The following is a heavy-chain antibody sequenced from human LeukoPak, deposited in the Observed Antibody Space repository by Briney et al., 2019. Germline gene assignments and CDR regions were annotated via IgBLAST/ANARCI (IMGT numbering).Heavy chain of an antibody. CDR2: ISAYNGNT. CDR3: ARGTGDYYDSSGRNWFDP. V-gene: IGHV1-18*01. Sequence: ASVKVSFKASGYTFTSYGISWVRQAPGQGLEWMGWISAYNGNTNYAQKLQGRVTMTTDTSTSTAYMELRSLRSDDTAVYYCARGTGDYYDSSGRNWFDPWGQGTLVTVSS. CDR1: GYTFTSYG. J-gene: IGHJ5*02. D-gene: IGHD3-22*01.